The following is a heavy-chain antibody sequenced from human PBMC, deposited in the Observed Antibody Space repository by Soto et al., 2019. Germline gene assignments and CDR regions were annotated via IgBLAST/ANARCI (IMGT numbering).Heavy chain of an antibody. V-gene: IGHV1-58*01. D-gene: IGHD3-22*01. Sequence: RASVKVSCKASGFTFTSSAVQWVRQARGQRLEWIGWIGVGSGNRHYAQKFQERVTITRDMSTNTAYMELNSLRAEDTAVYYCAKAEEDITMIVVVPIWDAFDIWGQGTMVTVSS. CDR3: AKAEEDITMIVVVPIWDAFDI. CDR2: IGVGSGNR. CDR1: GFTFTSSA. J-gene: IGHJ3*02.